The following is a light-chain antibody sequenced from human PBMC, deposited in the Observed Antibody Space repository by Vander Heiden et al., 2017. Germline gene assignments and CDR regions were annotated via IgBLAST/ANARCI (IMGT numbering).Light chain of an antibody. Sequence: DVVLPQSPDFLAVSLGERATINCKSSQSVLYSSNNKNFLAWYQQKPGQPPKLLISWASTRESGVPYRFSGSGSGTDFTLTISSLRAEDVAVYYCQQYFSTPPWTFGQGTSVEVK. CDR3: QQYFSTPPWT. J-gene: IGKJ1*01. CDR2: WAS. CDR1: QSVLYSSNNKNF. V-gene: IGKV4-1*01.